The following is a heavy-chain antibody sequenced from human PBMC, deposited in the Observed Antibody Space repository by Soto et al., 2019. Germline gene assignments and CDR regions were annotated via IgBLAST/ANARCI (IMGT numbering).Heavy chain of an antibody. CDR3: AKTQYNYYDSSGYPTHNFDY. J-gene: IGHJ4*02. D-gene: IGHD3-22*01. V-gene: IGHV3-23*01. CDR2: ISGSASST. Sequence: GGSLRLSCAASGFALSSYAMSWVRQSPGKGLEWVSAISGSASSTYYADSVKGRFTISRDNSKNTLHLQMNSLRAEDTAVYYCAKTQYNYYDSSGYPTHNFDYWGQGTLVTVSS. CDR1: GFALSSYA.